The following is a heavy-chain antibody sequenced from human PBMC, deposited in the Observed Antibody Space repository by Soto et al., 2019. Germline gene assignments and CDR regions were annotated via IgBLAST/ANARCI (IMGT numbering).Heavy chain of an antibody. V-gene: IGHV3-49*03. J-gene: IGHJ6*02. Sequence: GGSLRLSCTSSGLTFGDSAMSWFRQAPGKGLEWVGFIRSKTYGGTTEYAASVKGRFTISRDDSKSIAYLQMNSLKTEDTAVYYCAKGGYYYDSSGYWPVDYLYYAVDVGGQGPPVTAS. CDR3: AKGGYYYDSSGYWPVDYLYYAVDV. CDR1: GLTFGDSA. CDR2: IRSKTYGGTT. D-gene: IGHD3-22*01.